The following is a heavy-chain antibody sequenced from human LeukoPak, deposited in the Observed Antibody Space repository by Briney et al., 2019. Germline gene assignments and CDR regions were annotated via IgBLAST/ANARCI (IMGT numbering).Heavy chain of an antibody. D-gene: IGHD2-2*01. Sequence: PSETLCLSCTVSGDSIIVYYLTWIRQPPGKGLEWVGYIYTSGSTNYNTSLKSRVSISLRKTNNQFSLQLSSMTSADTAVLYFSRQSCSSTSCPHRNGFGIWGQGKMVTVSP. CDR1: GDSIIVYY. V-gene: IGHV4-4*09. CDR3: SRQSCSSTSCPHRNGFGI. J-gene: IGHJ3*02. CDR2: IYTSGST.